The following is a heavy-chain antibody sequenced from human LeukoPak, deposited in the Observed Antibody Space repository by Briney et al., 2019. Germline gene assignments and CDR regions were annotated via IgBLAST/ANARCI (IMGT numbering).Heavy chain of an antibody. V-gene: IGHV4-59*08. CDR2: TYYSGRP. CDR1: GASISALY. CDR3: ARHHGHQFSDSWYLRGSFDY. Sequence: SETLSLTCAVYGASISALYWGWIRQSPGKGLEWIGYTYYSGRPTYNLSLKSRVTISLDTSKNQFSLRVNSVTAADTAIYYCARHHGHQFSDSWYLRGSFDYWGRGILVAVSS. D-gene: IGHD6-13*01. J-gene: IGHJ4*02.